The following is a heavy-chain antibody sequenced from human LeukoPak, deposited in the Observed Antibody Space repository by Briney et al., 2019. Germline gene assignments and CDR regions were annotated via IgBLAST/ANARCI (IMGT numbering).Heavy chain of an antibody. D-gene: IGHD7-27*01. Sequence: GGSLRLSCAASGFTFSNYWMHWVRQAPGKGLVWVSRIKGDGGSPTYADSVKDRFTISRDNAKKSLYLQMNSLRDEDTAVYYCARTGDYFDYWGQGTLVTVSS. CDR3: ARTGDYFDY. V-gene: IGHV3-74*01. CDR2: IKGDGGSP. CDR1: GFTFSNYW. J-gene: IGHJ4*02.